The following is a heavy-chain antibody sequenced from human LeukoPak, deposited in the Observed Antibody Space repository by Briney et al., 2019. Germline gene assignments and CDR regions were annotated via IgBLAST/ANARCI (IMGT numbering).Heavy chain of an antibody. CDR3: ARAYSGSYATWPNWFDP. D-gene: IGHD1-26*01. Sequence: GESLKISCKGSGYSFTSYWIDWVRQMPGKGLEWMGSIYPGDSDTRYSPSFQGQVTISADKSISTAYLQWSSLKASDTAMYYCARAYSGSYATWPNWFDPWGQGTLVTVSS. CDR1: GYSFTSYW. J-gene: IGHJ5*02. V-gene: IGHV5-51*01. CDR2: IYPGDSDT.